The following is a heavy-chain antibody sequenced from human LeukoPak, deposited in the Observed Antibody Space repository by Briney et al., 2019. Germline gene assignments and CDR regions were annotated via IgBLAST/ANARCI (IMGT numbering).Heavy chain of an antibody. D-gene: IGHD6-13*01. CDR3: ARDRRIAAAGISFYYYYGMDV. Sequence: GGSLRLSCAASGVTVSSNYMSWVRQAPGKGLEWVSVIYSGGSTYYADSVKGRFTISRDNSKNTLYLQMNSLRAEDTAVYYCARDRRIAAAGISFYYYYGMDVWGQGTTVTVSS. V-gene: IGHV3-66*01. CDR2: IYSGGST. CDR1: GVTVSSNY. J-gene: IGHJ6*02.